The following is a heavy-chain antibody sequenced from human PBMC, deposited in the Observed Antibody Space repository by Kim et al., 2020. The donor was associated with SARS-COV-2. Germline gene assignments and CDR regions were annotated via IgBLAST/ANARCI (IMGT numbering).Heavy chain of an antibody. Sequence: SETLSLTCAVYGGSFSGYYWSWIRQPPGKGLEWIGEINHSGSTNYNPSLKSRVTISVDTSKNQFSLKLSSVTAADTAVYYCARAGATTVTCDYWCQGTLV. CDR2: INHSGST. V-gene: IGHV4-34*01. CDR3: ARAGATTVTCDY. J-gene: IGHJ4*02. CDR1: GGSFSGYY. D-gene: IGHD1-1*01.